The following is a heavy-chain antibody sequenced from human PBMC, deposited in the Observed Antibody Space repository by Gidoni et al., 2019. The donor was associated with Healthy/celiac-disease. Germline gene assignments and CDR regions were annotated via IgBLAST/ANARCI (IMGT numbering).Heavy chain of an antibody. CDR1: GFTVSSNY. J-gene: IGHJ6*02. CDR3: ARGYSGYDWTRGAYYYYGMDV. Sequence: EVQLVETGGGLIQPGGSLRLSCAASGFTVSSNYMSWVRQAPGKGLEWVSVIYSGGSTYYADSVKGRLTISRDNSKNTLYRQMNSLRAEDTAVYYCARGYSGYDWTRGAYYYYGMDVWGQGTTVTVSS. D-gene: IGHD5-12*01. V-gene: IGHV3-53*02. CDR2: IYSGGST.